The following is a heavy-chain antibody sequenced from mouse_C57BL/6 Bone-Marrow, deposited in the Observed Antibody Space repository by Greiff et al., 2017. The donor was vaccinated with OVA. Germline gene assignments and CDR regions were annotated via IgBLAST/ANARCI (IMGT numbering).Heavy chain of an antibody. CDR1: GYTFTSYG. D-gene: IGHD1-1*01. CDR3: ARGVYYYGSSPAFDV. CDR2: IYPRSCNT. Sequence: QVQLQQSGAELARPGASVKLSCKASGYTFTSYGISWVKQRTGQGLEWIGEIYPRSCNTYYNEKFKGKATLTADKSSSTAYMELRSLTSEDSAVYFCARGVYYYGSSPAFDVWGTGTTVTVSS. V-gene: IGHV1-81*01. J-gene: IGHJ1*03.